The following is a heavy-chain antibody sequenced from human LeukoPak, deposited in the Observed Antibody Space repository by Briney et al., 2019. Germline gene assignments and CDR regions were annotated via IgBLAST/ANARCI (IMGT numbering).Heavy chain of an antibody. D-gene: IGHD3-16*01. V-gene: IGHV1-2*02. CDR2: INPTSGAT. CDR3: AVLLGVGDFDH. CDR1: GGTFSSYA. Sequence: GSSVKVSCKASGGTFSSYAISWVRRAPGQGLEWMAWINPTSGATNYAQKFQGRVTLTRDTSISTAYMELNRLTSDDTAVYYCAVLLGVGDFDHWGQGTLVTVSS. J-gene: IGHJ4*02.